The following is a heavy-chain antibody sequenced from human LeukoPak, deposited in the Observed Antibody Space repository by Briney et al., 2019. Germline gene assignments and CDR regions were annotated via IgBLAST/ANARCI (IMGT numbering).Heavy chain of an antibody. V-gene: IGHV4-39*07. Sequence: PSETLSLTCTVSGGSIRSTSYYWGWIRQPPGKGLEWIGSIYYSGSTYYNPSLKSRVTISVDTSKIQFSLNLSSVTAADTAVYYCARVETGIAEDYRYYYYMDVWGKGTTVTVSS. CDR3: ARVETGIAEDYRYYYYMDV. CDR2: IYYSGST. CDR1: GGSIRSTSYY. J-gene: IGHJ6*03. D-gene: IGHD6-13*01.